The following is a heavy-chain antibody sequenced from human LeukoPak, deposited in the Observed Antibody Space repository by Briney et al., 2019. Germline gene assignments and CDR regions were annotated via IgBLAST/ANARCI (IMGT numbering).Heavy chain of an antibody. V-gene: IGHV1-69*06. CDR2: IIPIFGTA. CDR1: GGTFSSYA. CDR3: ARESPPSVTPPSPFDY. J-gene: IGHJ4*02. Sequence: SVKVSCKASGGTFSSYAISWVRQAPGQGLEWMGGIIPIFGTANYAQKFQGRVTVTADKSTSTAYMELSSLRSEDTAVYYCARESPPSVTPPSPFDYWGQGTLVTVSS. D-gene: IGHD4-17*01.